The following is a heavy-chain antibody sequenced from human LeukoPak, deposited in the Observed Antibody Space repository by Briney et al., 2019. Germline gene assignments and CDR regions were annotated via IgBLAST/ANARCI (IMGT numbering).Heavy chain of an antibody. D-gene: IGHD3-10*01. Sequence: PGGSLRLSCAASGFTFSSYGMHWVRQAPGKGLEWVAVISYDGGNKYYADSVKGRFTISRDNSKNTLYLQMNSLRAEDTAVYYCAKGMGYYYGSGPLHAYWGQGTLVTVSS. J-gene: IGHJ4*02. V-gene: IGHV3-30*18. CDR3: AKGMGYYYGSGPLHAY. CDR2: ISYDGGNK. CDR1: GFTFSSYG.